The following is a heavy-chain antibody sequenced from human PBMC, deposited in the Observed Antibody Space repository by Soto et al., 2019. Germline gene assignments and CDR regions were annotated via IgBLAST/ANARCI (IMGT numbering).Heavy chain of an antibody. CDR1: GGSVTSYY. D-gene: IGHD4-4*01. J-gene: IGHJ6*02. CDR3: ARGTDYTQIASYHYGLAV. Sequence: SESLSLTGTVSGGSVTSYYWSWIRRPPGKGMEGSAYVDYSGSTNYNPGLKSRVTVSVDMSKNHCSLTLTSVTAGDTAVYYCARGTDYTQIASYHYGLAVWGQGQTVT. CDR2: VDYSGST. V-gene: IGHV4-59*02.